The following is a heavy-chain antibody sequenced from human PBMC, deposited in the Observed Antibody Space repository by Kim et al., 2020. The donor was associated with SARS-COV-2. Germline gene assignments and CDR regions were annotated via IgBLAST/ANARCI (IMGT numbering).Heavy chain of an antibody. D-gene: IGHD6-13*01. V-gene: IGHV1-46*01. CDR1: GYTFTSYY. Sequence: ASVKVSCKASGYTFTSYYMHWVRQAPGQGLEWMGIINPSGGSTSYAQKFQGRVTMTRDTSTSTVYMELSSLRSEDTAVYYCARDADMIIAAAGNRVKNAFDIWGQGKMATVSS. J-gene: IGHJ3*02. CDR2: INPSGGST. CDR3: ARDADMIIAAAGNRVKNAFDI.